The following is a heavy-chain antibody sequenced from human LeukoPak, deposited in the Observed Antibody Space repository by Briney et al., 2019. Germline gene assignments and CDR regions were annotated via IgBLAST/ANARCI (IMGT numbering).Heavy chain of an antibody. J-gene: IGHJ4*02. V-gene: IGHV4-4*07. CDR1: GASTGNYF. CDR3: ARDPAGHGRYFDY. CDR2: IHSSGST. Sequence: SETLSLTCSVSGASTGNYFCTWIRQSADKGLECIGRIHSSGSTYYNPSLRGRVSMSLDTSTNEFSLRLSSVTAADTAVYYCARDPAGHGRYFDYWGQGVLVTVSS. D-gene: IGHD1-14*01.